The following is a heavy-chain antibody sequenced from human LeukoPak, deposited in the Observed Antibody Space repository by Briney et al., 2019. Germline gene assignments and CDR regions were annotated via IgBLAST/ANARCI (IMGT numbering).Heavy chain of an antibody. CDR3: ASQRGVGAAQY. V-gene: IGHV4-61*05. J-gene: IGHJ4*02. D-gene: IGHD1-26*01. CDR1: GGSISSSSYY. Sequence: NPSETLSLTCTVSGGSISSSSYYWGWIRQPPGKGLEWIGYIYYSGSTKYNPSLQSRATISIDTSKNQFSLKLTSVTAADTAVYYCASQRGVGAAQYWGRGTLVTVSS. CDR2: IYYSGST.